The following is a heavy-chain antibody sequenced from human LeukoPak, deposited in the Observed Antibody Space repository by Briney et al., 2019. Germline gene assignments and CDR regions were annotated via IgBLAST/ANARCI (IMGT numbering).Heavy chain of an antibody. Sequence: SETLSLTCSVSGGSINSYWWSWIRQPAGKGLEFIGRIYTTGMTNYNPSLKSRVSMSVDTSKNQFSLKLGSVTAADTAVYYCARAKYCSSTSCYAGPYYYYYMDVWGKGTTVTVSS. CDR2: IYTTGMT. D-gene: IGHD2-2*01. J-gene: IGHJ6*03. CDR3: ARAKYCSSTSCYAGPYYYYYMDV. CDR1: GGSINSYW. V-gene: IGHV4-4*07.